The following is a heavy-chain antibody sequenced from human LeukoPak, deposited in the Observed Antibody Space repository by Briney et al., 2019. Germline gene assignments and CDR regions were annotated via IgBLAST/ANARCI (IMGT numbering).Heavy chain of an antibody. D-gene: IGHD5-18*01. CDR1: GLTFRSYA. J-gene: IGHJ4*02. Sequence: GGSLRLSCAASGLTFRSYAMQWVRQAPGKGLEWVPYITYNSGTIFYADSVKGRFTISRDNAKDSLYLQMSSLRDEDTAVYYCARDSGYSYADDYWGQGTLVTVSS. CDR2: ITYNSGTI. CDR3: ARDSGYSYADDY. V-gene: IGHV3-48*02.